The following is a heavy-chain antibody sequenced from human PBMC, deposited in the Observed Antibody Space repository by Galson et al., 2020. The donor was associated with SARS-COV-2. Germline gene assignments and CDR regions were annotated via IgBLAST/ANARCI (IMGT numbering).Heavy chain of an antibody. D-gene: IGHD4-17*01. J-gene: IGHJ3*02. CDR2: ISHSGGT. V-gene: IGHV4-30-2*01. CDR3: ARLHYGEYAPEAFDI. Sequence: SETLSLTCAVSGTSISSGSYSWNWIRQPLGKGLEWIGYISHSGGTYYNPSLKSRVTISGDRSKNQFSLRLSSVTAADTAVYYCARLHYGEYAPEAFDIWGPGTRVTVAS. CDR1: GTSISSGSYS.